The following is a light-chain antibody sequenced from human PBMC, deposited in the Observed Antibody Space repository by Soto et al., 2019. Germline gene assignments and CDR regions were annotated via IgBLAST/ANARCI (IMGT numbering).Light chain of an antibody. V-gene: IGKV3-15*01. Sequence: TQYPGSLSLSPGARATLSCRASQSASGSYIAWYQQKSGQAPRLLIYGASTRATGIPARFSGSGSGTEFTLTISSLQSEDFAVYYCQQYNNWPPWTFGQGTKVDIK. CDR3: QQYNNWPPWT. CDR2: GAS. J-gene: IGKJ1*01. CDR1: QSASGS.